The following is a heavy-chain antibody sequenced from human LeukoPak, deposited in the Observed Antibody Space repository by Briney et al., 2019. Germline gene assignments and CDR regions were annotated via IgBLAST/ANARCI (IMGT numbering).Heavy chain of an antibody. V-gene: IGHV3-74*03. Sequence: GATMRLSCAASGFTFSGYWMHWFRQPPGKGLVWVARITSSGYTISYADSVKGRFTISRDNARNTLFLQMKSLRAEDTAVYYCVRLVAVPWVYFDYWGQGTLVT. CDR1: GFTFSGYW. D-gene: IGHD2-21*01. CDR2: ITSSGYTI. J-gene: IGHJ4*02. CDR3: VRLVAVPWVYFDY.